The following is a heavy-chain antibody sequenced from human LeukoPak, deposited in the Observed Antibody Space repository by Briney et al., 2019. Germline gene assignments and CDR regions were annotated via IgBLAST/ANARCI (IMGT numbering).Heavy chain of an antibody. CDR3: ARDNGADYWYSDI. J-gene: IGHJ2*01. D-gene: IGHD4-17*01. CDR2: MYNTGST. V-gene: IGHV4-4*07. CDR1: GASISTYY. Sequence: SETLSLTCTVSGASISTYYWSWIRQPAGKGLEWIGRMYNTGSTNYNPSLKSRVTMSVDTSKNQLSLRLSSVTAADTAVYYCARDNGADYWYSDIWGRGTLVTVSS.